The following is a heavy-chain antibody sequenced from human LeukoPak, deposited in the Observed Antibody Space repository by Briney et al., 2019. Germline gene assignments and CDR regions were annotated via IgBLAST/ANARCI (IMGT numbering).Heavy chain of an antibody. CDR1: GFTFSSYW. J-gene: IGHJ4*02. Sequence: GGSLRLSRAASGFTFSSYWMHWVRQAPGKGLVWVSRINSDGSSTSYADSVKGRFTISRDNAKNTLYLQMNSLRAEDTAVYYCARDMYSSSWFVLFDYWGQGTLVTVSS. CDR3: ARDMYSSSWFVLFDY. D-gene: IGHD6-13*01. CDR2: INSDGSST. V-gene: IGHV3-74*01.